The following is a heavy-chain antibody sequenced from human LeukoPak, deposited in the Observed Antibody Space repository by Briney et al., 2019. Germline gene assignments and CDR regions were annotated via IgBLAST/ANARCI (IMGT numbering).Heavy chain of an antibody. D-gene: IGHD7-27*01. CDR1: GFTVSNNY. J-gene: IGHJ5*02. CDR2: IYAGGNT. CDR3: AKGLLGIQSSNWFDP. V-gene: IGHV3-53*05. Sequence: PGGSLRLSCAASGFTVSNNYMNWVRQPPGKGLEWVSIIYAGGNTYYADSVKGRFTISRDNSKNTLYLQMNSLRPEDTAVYYCAKGLLGIQSSNWFDPWGQGTLVTVSS.